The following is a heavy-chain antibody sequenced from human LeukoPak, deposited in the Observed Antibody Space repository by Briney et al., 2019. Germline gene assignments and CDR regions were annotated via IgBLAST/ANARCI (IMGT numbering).Heavy chain of an antibody. CDR3: ARAPGHCSGGSCYSQDY. J-gene: IGHJ4*02. D-gene: IGHD2-15*01. V-gene: IGHV1-46*01. CDR1: GHTFTSYY. CDR2: IHPSGGSR. Sequence: ASVKASCKASGHTFTSYYIHWVRQAPGHGLEWMGIIHPSGGSRSSAQKFQGRVTMTRDTSTSTVYMELSSLRSEDTAVYYCARAPGHCSGGSCYSQDYWGQGTLVTVSS.